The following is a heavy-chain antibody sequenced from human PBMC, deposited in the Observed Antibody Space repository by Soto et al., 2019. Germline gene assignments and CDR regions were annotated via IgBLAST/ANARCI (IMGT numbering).Heavy chain of an antibody. CDR3: AKDGAPRYCGRSTCHPAGAY. D-gene: IGHD2-2*01. J-gene: IGHJ4*02. Sequence: QVLLVESGGGVVQPGRSVRLSCAGSGFTFSNYGLHWVRQARGKGLEWVSFISFDGSHKYYADSVKGRFTISRDNSNNMLYLQMDSLRAEDTAVYYCAKDGAPRYCGRSTCHPAGAYWGQGTLVTVAS. V-gene: IGHV3-30*18. CDR2: ISFDGSHK. CDR1: GFTFSNYG.